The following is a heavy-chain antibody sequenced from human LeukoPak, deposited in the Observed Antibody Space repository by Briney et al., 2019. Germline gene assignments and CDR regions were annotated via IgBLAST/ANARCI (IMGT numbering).Heavy chain of an antibody. Sequence: GRSLRLSCAASGFTFSSYGMHWVRQAPGKGLEWVAVIWYDGSNKYYADSVKGRFTISRDNSKNTLYLQMNSLRAEGTAVYYCASVSPVSRYYFDYWGQGTLVTVSS. J-gene: IGHJ4*02. CDR3: ASVSPVSRYYFDY. CDR1: GFTFSSYG. D-gene: IGHD3-16*01. V-gene: IGHV3-30*19. CDR2: IWYDGSNK.